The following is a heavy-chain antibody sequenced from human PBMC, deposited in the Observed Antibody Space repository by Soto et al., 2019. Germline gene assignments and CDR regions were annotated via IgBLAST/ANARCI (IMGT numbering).Heavy chain of an antibody. Sequence: GGSLSLSCSASGFTFSSYGVHWVRQAPGKGLEWVAVIWYDGSNKYYADSVKGRFTISRDNSKNTLYLQMNSLRAEDTAVYYCARDLISEIFGVVEALDYWGQGTLVTVSS. CDR1: GFTFSSYG. J-gene: IGHJ4*02. V-gene: IGHV3-33*01. D-gene: IGHD3-3*01. CDR2: IWYDGSNK. CDR3: ARDLISEIFGVVEALDY.